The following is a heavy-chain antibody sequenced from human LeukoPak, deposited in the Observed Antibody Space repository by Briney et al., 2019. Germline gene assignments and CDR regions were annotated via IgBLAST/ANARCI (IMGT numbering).Heavy chain of an antibody. CDR2: IGYDGSNK. V-gene: IGHV3-30*02. D-gene: IGHD3-10*01. J-gene: IGHJ6*03. CDR1: GFTFSYNG. Sequence: PGGSLRLSCVASGFTFSYNGMHWVRQAPGKGLEWVAFIGYDGSNKYYADSVKDRFTISRDNSKNTLYLQMNSLRDEDTAVYCCARGMMKGAITMIRGARGWFYMDVWGKGTTVTISS. CDR3: ARGMMKGAITMIRGARGWFYMDV.